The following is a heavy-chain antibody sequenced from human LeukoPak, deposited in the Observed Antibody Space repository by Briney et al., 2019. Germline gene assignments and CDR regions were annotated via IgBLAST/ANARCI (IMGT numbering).Heavy chain of an antibody. J-gene: IGHJ4*02. CDR3: ARLGSGRSFDY. CDR1: GFTFSSYG. V-gene: IGHV3-33*01. CDR2: IWYDGSEK. D-gene: IGHD6-19*01. Sequence: GGSLRLSCAASGFTFSSYGIDWVRQAPGKGLEWVAVIWYDGSEKYYADSVKGRFTISRDQSKNTAYLQMNSLRAEDTAVYYCARLGSGRSFDYWGQGALVTVSS.